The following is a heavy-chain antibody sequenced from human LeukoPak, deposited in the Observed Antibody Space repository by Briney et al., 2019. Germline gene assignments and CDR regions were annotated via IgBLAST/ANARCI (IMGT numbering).Heavy chain of an antibody. Sequence: SETLSLTCGVSGGSFSGYFWNWIRQPPGKGLEWIGEIDDGGSTNYNSSLKSRVNISLDTSKNQFSLKLSSVTAADTAMYYCARALSDTVILVVSTKRRNWFDPWGQGTLVTVSS. V-gene: IGHV4-34*01. CDR2: IDDGGST. J-gene: IGHJ5*02. D-gene: IGHD2-8*02. CDR3: ARALSDTVILVVSTKRRNWFDP. CDR1: GGSFSGYF.